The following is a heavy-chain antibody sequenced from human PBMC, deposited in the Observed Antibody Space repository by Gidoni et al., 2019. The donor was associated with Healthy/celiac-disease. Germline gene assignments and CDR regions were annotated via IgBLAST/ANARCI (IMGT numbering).Heavy chain of an antibody. CDR3: ARDLLARGVTPADWFDP. J-gene: IGHJ5*02. CDR2: INPNSGGT. D-gene: IGHD3-10*01. CDR1: GYTFTGYY. Sequence: QVQLVQSGAEVKKPGASVKVSCKASGYTFTGYYMHWVRQAPGQGLEWMGRINPNSGGTNYAQKFQGRVTMTRDTSISTAYMELSRLRSDDTAVYYCARDLLARGVTPADWFDPWGQGTLVTVSS. V-gene: IGHV1-2*06.